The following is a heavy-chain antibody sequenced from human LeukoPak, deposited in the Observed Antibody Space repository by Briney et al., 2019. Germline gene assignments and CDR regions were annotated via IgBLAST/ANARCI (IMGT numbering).Heavy chain of an antibody. CDR1: GYIFSSYY. Sequence: ASVKVSCKASGYIFSSYYMHWVRQAPGQGLEWMGIINPSGGSTSYAQKFQGRVTMTRDTSTSTVYMELSSLRSEDTAVYYCARQVWDSYGSYHLDYWGQGTLVTVSS. CDR3: ARQVWDSYGSYHLDY. J-gene: IGHJ4*02. CDR2: INPSGGST. V-gene: IGHV1-46*01. D-gene: IGHD5-18*01.